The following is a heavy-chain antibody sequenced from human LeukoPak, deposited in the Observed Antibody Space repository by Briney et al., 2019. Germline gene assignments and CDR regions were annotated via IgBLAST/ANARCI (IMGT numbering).Heavy chain of an antibody. Sequence: ASVKVSCKASGYTFTSYGISWVRQAPGQGPEWMGWISAYNGNTNYAQKLQGRVTMTTDTSTSTAYMELRSLRFDDTAVYYCARDADYYGSGIANTNWFDPWGQGTLVTVSS. D-gene: IGHD3-10*01. CDR1: GYTFTSYG. CDR2: ISAYNGNT. V-gene: IGHV1-18*01. J-gene: IGHJ5*02. CDR3: ARDADYYGSGIANTNWFDP.